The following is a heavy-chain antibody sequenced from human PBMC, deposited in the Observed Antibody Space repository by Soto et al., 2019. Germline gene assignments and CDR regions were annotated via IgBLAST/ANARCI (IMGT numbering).Heavy chain of an antibody. V-gene: IGHV3-49*03. CDR1: GFTFGDYA. D-gene: IGHD5-12*01. CDR3: TRDPMDSGYDFTNPPHLDY. Sequence: GGSLRLSCTASGFTFGDYAMSWFRQAPGKGLEWVGFIRSKAYGGTTEYAASVKGRFTISRDDSKSIAYLQMNSLKTEDTAVYYCTRDPMDSGYDFTNPPHLDYWGQGTLVTVSS. J-gene: IGHJ4*02. CDR2: IRSKAYGGTT.